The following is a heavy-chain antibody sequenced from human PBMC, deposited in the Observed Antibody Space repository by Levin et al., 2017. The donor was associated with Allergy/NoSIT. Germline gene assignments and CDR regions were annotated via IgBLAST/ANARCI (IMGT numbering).Heavy chain of an antibody. Sequence: LPGGSLRLSCAASDSTVSSNYMSWIRQAPGKGLEWVSVIYKGDRTYYPGSVKGRFTISRDDSKNTLFLQMNSLRAEDTAVYYCARDSPADRIFGMRYWGQGILVTVSS. CDR2: IYKGDRT. CDR3: ARDSPADRIFGMRY. V-gene: IGHV3-53*01. D-gene: IGHD3-3*02. J-gene: IGHJ4*02. CDR1: DSTVSSNY.